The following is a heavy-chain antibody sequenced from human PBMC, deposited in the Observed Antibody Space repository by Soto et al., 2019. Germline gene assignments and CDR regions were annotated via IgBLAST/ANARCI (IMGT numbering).Heavy chain of an antibody. CDR1: GYTFTSYD. CDR3: ARPHYGDYYYGMDV. CDR2: MNPNSGNT. J-gene: IGHJ6*02. Sequence: QVQLVQSGAEVKKPGASVKVSCKASGYTFTSYDINWVRQATGQGLEWMGWMNPNSGNTGYAQKFQGRVTMARNTSISTAYMELSSLRSEDTAVYYCARPHYGDYYYGMDVWGQGTTVTVSS. D-gene: IGHD4-17*01. V-gene: IGHV1-8*01.